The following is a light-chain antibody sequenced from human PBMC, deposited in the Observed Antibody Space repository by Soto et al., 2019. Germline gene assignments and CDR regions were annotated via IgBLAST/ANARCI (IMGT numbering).Light chain of an antibody. CDR3: QQYGSSPIT. CDR1: QSVSSSY. Sequence: EIVLTQSPGTLSLSPGERATLSCRASQSVSSSYLAWYQQKPGQAPRLLIYGASSRATGIPDRFSGSGSGKDFTLTISRLEPEDFAVYYCQQYGSSPITFGQGHDWRLN. CDR2: GAS. V-gene: IGKV3-20*01. J-gene: IGKJ5*01.